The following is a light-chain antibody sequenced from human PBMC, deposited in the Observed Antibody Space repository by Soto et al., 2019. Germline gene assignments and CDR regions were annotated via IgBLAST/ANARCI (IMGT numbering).Light chain of an antibody. Sequence: EMVITRAPQTRSDTPGERATLACRTSQSVSSSLAWYQQKPGPAPSLLIYGASTRATGIPARFSDSGSGTEFTLSIRSRHSEDFSVYYCQQYNSWAAITVSRGTRLEVK. CDR1: QSVSSS. CDR3: QQYNSWAAIT. V-gene: IGKV3-15*01. J-gene: IGKJ5*01. CDR2: GAS.